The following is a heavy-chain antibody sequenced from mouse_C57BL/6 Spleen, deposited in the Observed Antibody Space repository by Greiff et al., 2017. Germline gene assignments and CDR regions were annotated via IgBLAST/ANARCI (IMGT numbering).Heavy chain of an antibody. CDR2: IDPNSGGT. V-gene: IGHV1-72*01. Sequence: QVQLQQPGAELVKPGASVKLSCKASGYTFTSSWMHWVKQRPGRGLEWIGRIDPNSGGTKYNEKFKSKATLTVDKPSSTAYMQRSSLTSEDSAVYYCARSHYYGSSYVRYFDVWGTGTTVTVSS. CDR3: ARSHYYGSSYVRYFDV. J-gene: IGHJ1*03. D-gene: IGHD1-1*01. CDR1: GYTFTSSW.